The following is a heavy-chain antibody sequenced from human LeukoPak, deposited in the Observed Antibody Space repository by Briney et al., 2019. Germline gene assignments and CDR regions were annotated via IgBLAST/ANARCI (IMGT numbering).Heavy chain of an antibody. D-gene: IGHD2-15*01. CDR1: GFTFSSYA. CDR2: IPYDGSNK. CDR3: ARDIVVVVAAAPDAFDI. Sequence: PGGSLRLSCAASGFTFSSYAMHWVRQAPGKGLEWVAVIPYDGSNKYYADSVKGRFTISRDNSKNTLYLQMNSLRAEDTAVYYCARDIVVVVAAAPDAFDIWGQGTMVTVSS. J-gene: IGHJ3*02. V-gene: IGHV3-30-3*01.